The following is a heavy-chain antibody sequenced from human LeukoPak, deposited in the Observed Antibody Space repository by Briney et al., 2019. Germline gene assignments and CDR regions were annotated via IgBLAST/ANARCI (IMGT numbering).Heavy chain of an antibody. Sequence: GGSLRLSCAASGFTFSSFGMPWVRQAPGEGLEWVAVIWSDGGGQYYADSVKGRFTISRDNYKNTLYLQMNSLRAEDTAMYYCARDRTATHYSDYWGQGTLVTVSS. CDR1: GFTFSSFG. V-gene: IGHV3-33*01. CDR2: IWSDGGGQ. CDR3: ARDRTATHYSDY. J-gene: IGHJ4*02.